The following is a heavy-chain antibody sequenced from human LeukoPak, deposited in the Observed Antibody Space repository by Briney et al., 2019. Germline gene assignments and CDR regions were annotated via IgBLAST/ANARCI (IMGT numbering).Heavy chain of an antibody. Sequence: GGSLRLSCAASGFTFSSYAMSWVRQAPGKGLEWVSAISGSGGSTYYADSVKGRFTISRDNSKNTLYLQMNSLRAEDTAVYYCAKDYYDSSGYYLGAFDIWGQGTMVTVSS. V-gene: IGHV3-23*01. CDR2: ISGSGGST. J-gene: IGHJ3*02. CDR1: GFTFSSYA. CDR3: AKDYYDSSGYYLGAFDI. D-gene: IGHD3-22*01.